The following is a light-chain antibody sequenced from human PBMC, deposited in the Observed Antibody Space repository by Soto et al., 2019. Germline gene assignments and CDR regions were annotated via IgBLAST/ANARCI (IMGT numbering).Light chain of an antibody. J-gene: IGLJ3*02. Sequence: QSVLTQPPSASGSPGQSVTISCTGTSSDLGGYDHVSWYRQDPGKAPKVMIYEVTKRPSGVPDRFSGSKAGNTAALTVFGLQAEDEANYYCGSFAGPVWVFGGGTKLPVL. CDR2: EVT. CDR1: SSDLGGYDH. V-gene: IGLV2-8*01. CDR3: GSFAGPVWV.